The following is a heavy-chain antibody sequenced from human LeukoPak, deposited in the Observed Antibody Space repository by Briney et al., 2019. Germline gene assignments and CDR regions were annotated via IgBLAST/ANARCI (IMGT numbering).Heavy chain of an antibody. CDR2: ISYSGTT. CDR3: ARLLRYRYGTNPEPFDY. V-gene: IGHV4-59*08. D-gene: IGHD5-18*01. J-gene: IGHJ4*02. Sequence: PSETLSLTCTVSGDFLNTYYWSWIRQPPGKGLEWIGYISYSGTTNYNPSLKSRVTISIDTSMKQFSLKLSSVTAADTAVYYCARLLRYRYGTNPEPFDYWGQGTLVTVSS. CDR1: GDFLNTYY.